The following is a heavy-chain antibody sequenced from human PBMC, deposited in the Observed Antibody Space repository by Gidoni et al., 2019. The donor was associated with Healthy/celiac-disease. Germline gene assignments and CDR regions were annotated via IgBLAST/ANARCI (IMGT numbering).Heavy chain of an antibody. CDR1: GFTCSSYS. D-gene: IGHD4-17*01. CDR3: ARDPSTVTTDPIDY. CDR2: ISSSSSYI. J-gene: IGHJ4*02. Sequence: EVQLVESGGGLVKPGGSLSLSCAASGFTCSSYSMNWVRQAPGKGLEWVSSISSSSSYIYYADSVKGRFTISRDNAKNSLYLQMNSLRAEDTAVYYCARDPSTVTTDPIDYWGQGTLVTVSS. V-gene: IGHV3-21*01.